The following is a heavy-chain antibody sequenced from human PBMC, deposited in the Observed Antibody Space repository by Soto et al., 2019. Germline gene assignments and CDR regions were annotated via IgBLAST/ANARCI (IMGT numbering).Heavy chain of an antibody. Sequence: ASVKVSCKASGYAFDIYGISWVRQVPGKGPEWMGWISADNGDTKYAQRMQGRVTMTTDTATSTAYMELRSLRSDDTAVYYCARDRSYYHDSSGYPFDFWGQGSLVTVHS. D-gene: IGHD3-22*01. V-gene: IGHV1-18*01. CDR1: GYAFDIYG. CDR2: ISADNGDT. J-gene: IGHJ4*02. CDR3: ARDRSYYHDSSGYPFDF.